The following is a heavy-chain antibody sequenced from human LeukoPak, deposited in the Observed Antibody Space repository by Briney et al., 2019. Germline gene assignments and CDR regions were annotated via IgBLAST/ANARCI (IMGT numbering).Heavy chain of an antibody. V-gene: IGHV3-11*01. CDR1: GFTLSDYY. CDR3: AAPTYYYYGMDV. J-gene: IGHJ6*02. Sequence: SGGSLRLSCAASGFTLSDYYMSWIRQAPGKGLEWVSYISSSGSTIYYADSVKGRFTISRDNAKNSLYLQMNSLRAEDTAVYYCAAPTYYYYGMDVWGQGTTVTVSS. CDR2: ISSSGSTI.